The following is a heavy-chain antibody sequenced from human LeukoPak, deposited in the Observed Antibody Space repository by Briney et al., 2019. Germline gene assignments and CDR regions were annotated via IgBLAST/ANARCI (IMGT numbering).Heavy chain of an antibody. D-gene: IGHD1-26*01. Sequence: GASVKVSCKASGYTFTDYYMYWVRQAPGQGLEWMGWINPHSGGANYAQKFQGRVTMTRDTSISTAYMDLRSLTSDDTAVYYCARDLGYSNTWYFWGQGTLVTVSS. J-gene: IGHJ4*02. CDR1: GYTFTDYY. V-gene: IGHV1-2*02. CDR2: INPHSGGA. CDR3: ARDLGYSNTWYF.